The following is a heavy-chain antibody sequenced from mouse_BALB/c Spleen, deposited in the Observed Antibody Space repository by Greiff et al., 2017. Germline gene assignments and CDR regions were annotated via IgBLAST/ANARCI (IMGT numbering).Heavy chain of an antibody. D-gene: IGHD1-1*01. CDR3: ARDYYGSRGY. V-gene: IGHV14-3*02. CDR2: IDPANGNT. Sequence: VQLQQSGAELVKPGASVKLSCTASGFNFKDTYMHWVKQRPEQGLEWIGRIDPANGNTKYAPKFQGKATIAADTSSNTAYLQRSSLTSEDTAVYYCARDYYGSRGYWGQGTTLTVSS. J-gene: IGHJ2*01. CDR1: GFNFKDTY.